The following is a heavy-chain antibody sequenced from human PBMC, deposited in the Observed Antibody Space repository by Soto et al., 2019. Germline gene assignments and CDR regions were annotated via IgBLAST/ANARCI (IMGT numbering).Heavy chain of an antibody. CDR1: GFTFDDYA. CDR3: AKDQDAGRLGYYFGY. V-gene: IGHV3-9*01. Sequence: PGGSLRLSCAASGFTFDDYAMHWVRQAPGKGLEWVSGISWNSGSIGYADSVKGRFTISRDNAKNSLYLQMNSLRAEDTALYYCAKDQDAGRLGYYFGYWGQGT. D-gene: IGHD6-13*01. J-gene: IGHJ4*02. CDR2: ISWNSGSI.